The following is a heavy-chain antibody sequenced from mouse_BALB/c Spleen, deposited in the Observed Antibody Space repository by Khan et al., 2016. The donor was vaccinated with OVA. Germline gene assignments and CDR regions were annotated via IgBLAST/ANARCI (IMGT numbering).Heavy chain of an antibody. CDR3: ACGRFLLRYADYFDY. CDR1: GYSITSDYA. Sequence: EVQLQESGPGLLKPSQSLSLTCTVTGYSITSDYAWNWIRQFPGNKLECMAYIGYSGSTTYNPSLRSQISITRDTSTNQFFMQLNSVTTEGTATDYCACGRFLLRYADYFDYWGQGTTLTVSS. V-gene: IGHV3-2*02. D-gene: IGHD2-14*01. J-gene: IGHJ2*01. CDR2: IGYSGST.